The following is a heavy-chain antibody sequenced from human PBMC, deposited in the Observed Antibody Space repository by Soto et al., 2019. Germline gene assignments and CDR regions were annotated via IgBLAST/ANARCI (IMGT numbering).Heavy chain of an antibody. Sequence: GGSLRLSCATSGFIFSNYEMNWVRQAPGKGLEWVSYISSSGRTISYADSVKGRFTVSRDNTKDSLYLQMDSLRAEDTAVYYCATLITGATWFFEFWGQGALVTVSS. J-gene: IGHJ4*02. D-gene: IGHD1-7*01. CDR3: ATLITGATWFFEF. V-gene: IGHV3-48*03. CDR2: ISSSGRTI. CDR1: GFIFSNYE.